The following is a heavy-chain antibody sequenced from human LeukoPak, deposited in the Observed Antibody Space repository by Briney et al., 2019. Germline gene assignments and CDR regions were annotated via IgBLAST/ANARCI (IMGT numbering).Heavy chain of an antibody. CDR1: FSSYS. Sequence: FSSYSMXWVRQXXGXXXEWVSSISSSSGYIYYADSVKGRFTISRDNAKNSLYLQMNSLRAEDTAVYYCARGRDGLDFDYWGQGTLVTVSS. J-gene: IGHJ4*02. CDR3: ARGRDGLDFDY. D-gene: IGHD5-24*01. V-gene: IGHV3-21*01. CDR2: ISSSSGYI.